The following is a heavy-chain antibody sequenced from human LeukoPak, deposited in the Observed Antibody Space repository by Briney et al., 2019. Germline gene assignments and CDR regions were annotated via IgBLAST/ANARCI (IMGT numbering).Heavy chain of an antibody. Sequence: SETLSLTCTVSGGSISTYSWTWIRQPPGKGLEWIGNIYYSGSTNYNPSLKSRVTISIDTSKNQFSLKVSSVTAADTAVYYCVRHTRDGYSGYENAFDIWGQGTVVTVSS. CDR2: IYYSGST. J-gene: IGHJ3*02. D-gene: IGHD5-12*01. V-gene: IGHV4-59*01. CDR1: GGSISTYS. CDR3: VRHTRDGYSGYENAFDI.